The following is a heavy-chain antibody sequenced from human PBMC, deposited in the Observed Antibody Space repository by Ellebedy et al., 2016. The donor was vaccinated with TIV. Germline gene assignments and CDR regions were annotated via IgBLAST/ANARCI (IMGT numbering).Heavy chain of an antibody. J-gene: IGHJ5*02. D-gene: IGHD6-19*01. CDR1: GFTFEDYG. Sequence: PGGSLRLSCAASGFTFEDYGMTWVRQVPGKGLEWASGIKWNGDSTGYADSVKGRFTISRDNAKNSLYLQMNSLRAEDTALYYGARARGGGYSSGPFAPWGQGTLVTVSS. CDR3: ARARGGGYSSGPFAP. V-gene: IGHV3-20*04. CDR2: IKWNGDST.